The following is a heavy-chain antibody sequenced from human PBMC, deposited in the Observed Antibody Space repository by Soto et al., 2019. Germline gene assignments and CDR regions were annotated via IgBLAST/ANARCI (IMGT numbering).Heavy chain of an antibody. CDR3: ARAGYCSSTSCYYYYGMDV. CDR2: IYYSGST. CDR1: GGSISSYY. Sequence: SETLSLTCTVSGGSISSYYWIWIRQPPGKGLEWIGYIYYSGSTNYNPSLKSRVTISVDTSKNQFSLKLSSVTAADTAVYYCARAGYCSSTSCYYYYGMDVWGQGTTVTVSS. D-gene: IGHD2-2*01. V-gene: IGHV4-59*01. J-gene: IGHJ6*02.